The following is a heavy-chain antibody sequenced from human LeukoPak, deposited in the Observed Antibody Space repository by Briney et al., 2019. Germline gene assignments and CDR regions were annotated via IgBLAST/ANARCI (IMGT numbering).Heavy chain of an antibody. CDR3: ARDLSGYYYDSSGYSY. D-gene: IGHD3-22*01. V-gene: IGHV1-2*02. CDR1: GYTFTGYY. Sequence: GASVKVSCKASGYTFTGYYMHWVRQAPGQGLEWMGWINPNSGGTNYAQKFQGRVTMTRDTSISTAYMELSRLRSDDTAVYYCARDLSGYYYDSSGYSYWGQGTLVTVSS. CDR2: INPNSGGT. J-gene: IGHJ4*02.